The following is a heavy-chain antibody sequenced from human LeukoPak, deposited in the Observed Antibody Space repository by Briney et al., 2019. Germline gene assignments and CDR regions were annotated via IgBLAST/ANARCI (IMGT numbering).Heavy chain of an antibody. CDR2: ISGSSSAI. D-gene: IGHD2-2*01. V-gene: IGHV3-48*01. CDR3: AKLRSTGLPAASDY. J-gene: IGHJ4*02. Sequence: GGSLRLSCAASGFTFSTYGMNWVRQAPGKGLEWVSYISGSSSAIYYTDSVKGRFTISRDNAKKSVYLQLNGLRAEDTAVYYCAKLRSTGLPAASDYWGQGTLVTVSS. CDR1: GFTFSTYG.